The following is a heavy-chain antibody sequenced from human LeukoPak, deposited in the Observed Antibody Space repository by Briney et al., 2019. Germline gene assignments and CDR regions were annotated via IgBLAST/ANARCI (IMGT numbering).Heavy chain of an antibody. D-gene: IGHD5-18*01. CDR3: ATSVLRGYSYGPYFDY. Sequence: TSETLSHTCTVSGGSISSGGYYWSWIRQHPGKGLEWIGYIYYSGSTYYNPSLKGRVTISVDTSKNQFSLKLSSVTAADTAVYYCATSVLRGYSYGPYFDYWGQGTLVTVSS. CDR1: GGSISSGGYY. V-gene: IGHV4-31*03. CDR2: IYYSGST. J-gene: IGHJ4*02.